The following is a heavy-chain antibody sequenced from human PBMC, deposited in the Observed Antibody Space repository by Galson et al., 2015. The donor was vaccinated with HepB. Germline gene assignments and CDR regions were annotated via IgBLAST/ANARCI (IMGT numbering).Heavy chain of an antibody. CDR1: GDSLTSSA. Sequence: SVKVSCKVSGDSLTSSAISWVRQAPGQGLEWMGGIIPILVIANYGQKFQGRVTITADKSTSTAFMELSSLRSEDTAVYYCARANDFWSGYRAAGPPRWFDTWGQGTLVTVSS. CDR3: ARANDFWSGYRAAGPPRWFDT. V-gene: IGHV1-69*10. CDR2: IIPILVIA. D-gene: IGHD3-3*01. J-gene: IGHJ5*02.